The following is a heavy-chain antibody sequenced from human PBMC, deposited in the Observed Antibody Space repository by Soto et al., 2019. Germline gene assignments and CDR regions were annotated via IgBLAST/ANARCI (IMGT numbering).Heavy chain of an antibody. J-gene: IGHJ4*02. CDR1: GYSFTNYW. CDR2: IYAGDSNT. D-gene: IGHD2-21*02. Sequence: GESLKISCKGSGYSFTNYWIGWVCQMPGKGLEWMGIIYAGDSNTRYSPTFQGQVTISADKSISTAYLQWRSLKASDTGMYYCARPYCGGDCDIKNLYYFDYWGKGTLVTVS. CDR3: ARPYCGGDCDIKNLYYFDY. V-gene: IGHV5-51*01.